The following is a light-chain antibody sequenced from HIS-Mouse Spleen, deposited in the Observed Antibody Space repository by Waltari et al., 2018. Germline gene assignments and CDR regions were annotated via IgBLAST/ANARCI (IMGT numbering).Light chain of an antibody. V-gene: IGLV3-21*02. CDR2: DDA. CDR3: QVWDSSSDHWV. CDR1: NIGSKS. J-gene: IGLJ3*02. Sequence: SYVLTQPPSVSVAQGQTARIPCGGNNIGSKSVPWYQQKPGQAPVLVVYDDADRPSGILERFSGSNSGNTATLTISRVEAGDEADYYCQVWDSSSDHWVFGGGTKLTVL.